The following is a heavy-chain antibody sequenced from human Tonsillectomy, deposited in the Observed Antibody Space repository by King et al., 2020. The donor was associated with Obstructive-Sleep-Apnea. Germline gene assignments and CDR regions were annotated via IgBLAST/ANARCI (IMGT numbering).Heavy chain of an antibody. CDR3: TTDGHNYYDSSGFYFYQGY. CDR2: IKTKTDGLTT. V-gene: IGHV3-15*01. Sequence: VQLVESGGDLVKPGGSLRLSCAASGFSFSNAWMSWVRQAPGKGLEWVGRIKTKTDGLTTDYAAPVKGRFTISRDDSKNTLYLQMNSLKTEDTAVYYCTTDGHNYYDSSGFYFYQGYWGQGSLVTVSS. J-gene: IGHJ4*02. CDR1: GFSFSNAW. D-gene: IGHD3-22*01.